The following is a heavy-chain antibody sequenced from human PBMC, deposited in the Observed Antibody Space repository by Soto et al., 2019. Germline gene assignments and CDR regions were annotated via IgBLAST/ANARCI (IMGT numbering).Heavy chain of an antibody. V-gene: IGHV4-61*01. CDR1: GGSVTTGSYN. CDR3: ARDGHGMDV. J-gene: IGHJ6*02. CDR2: IFFTGIT. Sequence: QVQLQELGPGLVRPSETLSLTCTVSGGSVTTGSYNWSWIRRPPGKGLEWIGNIFFTGITHYNPSLNNRVTMSVDTSKNQFSLTVTSVTAADTAVYYCARDGHGMDVWGQGTTVTVSS.